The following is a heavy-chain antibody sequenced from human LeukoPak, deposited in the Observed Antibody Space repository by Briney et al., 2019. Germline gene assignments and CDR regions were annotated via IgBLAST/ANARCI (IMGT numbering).Heavy chain of an antibody. CDR3: ATYYYGSGNY. J-gene: IGHJ4*02. CDR1: GGSFSGYY. D-gene: IGHD3-10*01. V-gene: IGHV4-34*01. Sequence: PSETLSLTCAVYGGSFSGYYWSSIRQPPGKGLEWIGEINHSGSTNYNPSLKSRVTISVDTSKNQFSLKLSSVTAADTAVYYCATYYYGSGNYWGQGTLVTVSS. CDR2: INHSGST.